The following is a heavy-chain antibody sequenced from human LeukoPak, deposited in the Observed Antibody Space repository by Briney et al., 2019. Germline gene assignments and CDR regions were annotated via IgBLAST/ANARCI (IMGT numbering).Heavy chain of an antibody. CDR1: GFTFSSYS. CDR3: ARDYGVRGVIHYYGMDV. Sequence: GGSLRLSCAASGFTFSSYSMNWVRQAPGKGLEWVSSISSSSSYIYYADSVKGRFTISRDNAKNSLYLQMNSLRAEDTAVYYCARDYGVRGVIHYYGMDVWGQGTTVTVSS. V-gene: IGHV3-21*01. J-gene: IGHJ6*02. D-gene: IGHD3-10*01. CDR2: ISSSSSYI.